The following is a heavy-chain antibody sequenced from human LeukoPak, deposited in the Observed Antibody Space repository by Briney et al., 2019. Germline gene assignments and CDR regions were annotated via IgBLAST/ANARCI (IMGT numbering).Heavy chain of an antibody. D-gene: IGHD2-15*01. Sequence: GGSLRLSCAASGFTFSGYAMSWVRQAPGKGREWVSGISGSGGITYYADSVRGRFTISRDNSKNTLYLQMNSLRVEDTAVYYCAKGVVVAARSYFYYGMDVWGQGTTVTVSS. J-gene: IGHJ6*02. V-gene: IGHV3-23*01. CDR3: AKGVVVAARSYFYYGMDV. CDR2: ISGSGGIT. CDR1: GFTFSGYA.